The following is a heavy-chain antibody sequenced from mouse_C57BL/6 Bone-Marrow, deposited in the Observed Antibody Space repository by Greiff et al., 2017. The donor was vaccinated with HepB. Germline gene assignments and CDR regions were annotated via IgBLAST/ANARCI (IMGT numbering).Heavy chain of an antibody. J-gene: IGHJ2*01. Sequence: EVMLVESGGGLVKPGGSLKLSCAASGFTFSSYAMSWVRQTPEKRLEWVATISDGGSYTYYPDNVKGRFTISRDNAKNNRYLQMSHLKSEDTAMYYCARDRYYYGSRYYFDYWGQGTTLTVSS. CDR1: GFTFSSYA. V-gene: IGHV5-4*01. CDR3: ARDRYYYGSRYYFDY. D-gene: IGHD1-1*01. CDR2: ISDGGSYT.